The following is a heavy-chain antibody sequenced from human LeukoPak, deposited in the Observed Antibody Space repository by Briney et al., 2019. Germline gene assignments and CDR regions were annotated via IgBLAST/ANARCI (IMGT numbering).Heavy chain of an antibody. CDR2: ISAYNGNT. CDR3: ARDRPHYDSSGYYSYLYYFDY. CDR1: GYTFTSYG. Sequence: GASVKVACKASGYTFTSYGSSWVRQAPGQGLEWMGWISAYNGNTNYAQKLQGRVTMTTDTSTSTAYMELRSLRSDDTAVYYCARDRPHYDSSGYYSYLYYFDYWGQGTLVTVPS. V-gene: IGHV1-18*01. D-gene: IGHD3-22*01. J-gene: IGHJ4*02.